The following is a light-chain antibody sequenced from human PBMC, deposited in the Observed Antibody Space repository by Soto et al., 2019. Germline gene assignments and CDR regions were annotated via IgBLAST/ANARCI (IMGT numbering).Light chain of an antibody. J-gene: IGKJ1*01. CDR3: QQYNDWPPSWT. V-gene: IGKV3-15*01. CDR2: SAS. CDR1: QSISAN. Sequence: EIVLTQSPASLSVSPGERATLSCRASQSISANLAWYQQKPAQAPRLLIHSASTRATGIPARFSGSGSGREFTLTISSLQSEDFAVYYCQQYNDWPPSWTFGQGNKEDIK.